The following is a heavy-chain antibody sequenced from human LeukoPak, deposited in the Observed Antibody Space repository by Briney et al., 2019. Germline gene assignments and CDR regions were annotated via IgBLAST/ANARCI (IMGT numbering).Heavy chain of an antibody. Sequence: ASVKVSCKASGYTLTSYGISWVRQAPGQGLEWMGWISAYNGNTNYAQKLQGRVTMTTDTSTSTAYMELRSLRSDDTAVYYCARDSRDYYDSSGYRDYWGQGTLVTVSS. J-gene: IGHJ4*02. CDR1: GYTLTSYG. CDR2: ISAYNGNT. D-gene: IGHD3-22*01. CDR3: ARDSRDYYDSSGYRDY. V-gene: IGHV1-18*01.